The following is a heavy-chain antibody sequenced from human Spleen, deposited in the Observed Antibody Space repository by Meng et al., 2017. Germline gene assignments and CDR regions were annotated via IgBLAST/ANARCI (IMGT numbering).Heavy chain of an antibody. J-gene: IGHJ3*02. V-gene: IGHV3-23*01. CDR3: AIDWYSNNLGAFNI. CDR2: ISGSGGST. D-gene: IGHD6-13*01. Sequence: GESLKISCAASEFTFSSYAVTWVRQAPGKGLEWVSSISGSGGSTYYADSVKGRFTISRDSSKNTLFLQMIRLRAEDTAVYYCAIDWYSNNLGAFNIWGQGTMVTVSS. CDR1: EFTFSSYA.